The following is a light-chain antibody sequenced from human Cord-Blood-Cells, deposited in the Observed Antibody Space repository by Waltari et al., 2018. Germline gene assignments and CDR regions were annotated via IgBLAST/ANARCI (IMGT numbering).Light chain of an antibody. Sequence: SYELTQPPSVSVSPGQTARITCSGDALPKQYAYWYQQKPGQAPALVIYKDSERPSGIPELFSGSSSGKTVTLTISGVQAEDEADYYCQSADSSGTWVFGGGTKLTVL. CDR2: KDS. J-gene: IGLJ3*02. V-gene: IGLV3-25*03. CDR1: ALPKQY. CDR3: QSADSSGTWV.